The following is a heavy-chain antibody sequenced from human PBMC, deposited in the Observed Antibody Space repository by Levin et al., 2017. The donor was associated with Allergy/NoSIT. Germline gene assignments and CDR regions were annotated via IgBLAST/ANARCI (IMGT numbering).Heavy chain of an antibody. J-gene: IGHJ6*02. CDR3: AKDVYSGYDYYYYGMDV. CDR1: GFTFDDYT. V-gene: IGHV3-43*01. D-gene: IGHD5-12*01. Sequence: HGESLKISCAASGFTFDDYTMHWVRQAPGKGLEWVSLISWDGGSTYYADSVKGRFTISRDNSKNSLYLQMNSLRTEDTALYYCAKDVYSGYDYYYYGMDVWGQGTTVTVSS. CDR2: ISWDGGST.